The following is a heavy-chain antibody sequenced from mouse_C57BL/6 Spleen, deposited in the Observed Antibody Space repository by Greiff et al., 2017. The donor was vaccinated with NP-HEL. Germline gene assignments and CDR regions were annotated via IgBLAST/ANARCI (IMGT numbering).Heavy chain of an antibody. CDR2: IDPSDSYT. Sequence: QVQLQQPGAELVKPGASVKLSCKASGYTFTSYWMQWVKQRPGQGLEWIGEIDPSDSYTNYNQKFKGKATLTVDTSSSTAYMQLSSLTSEDSAVYYCARWATYYLDDWGQGTTLTVSS. V-gene: IGHV1-50*01. J-gene: IGHJ2*01. CDR3: ARWATYYLDD. CDR1: GYTFTSYW. D-gene: IGHD3-1*01.